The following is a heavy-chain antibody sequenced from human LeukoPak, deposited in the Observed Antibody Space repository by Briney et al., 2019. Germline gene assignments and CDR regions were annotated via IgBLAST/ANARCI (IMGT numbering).Heavy chain of an antibody. CDR1: GGSFSGYY. CDR3: AKRRLGYDY. V-gene: IGHV4-34*01. Sequence: SETLSLTCAVYGGSFSGYYWSWIRQPPGKGLEWIGEINHSGSTNYNPSLKGRVTISVDTSKNQFSLKLSSVTAADTAVYYCAKRRLGYDYWGQGTLVTVSS. CDR2: INHSGST. J-gene: IGHJ4*02. D-gene: IGHD7-27*01.